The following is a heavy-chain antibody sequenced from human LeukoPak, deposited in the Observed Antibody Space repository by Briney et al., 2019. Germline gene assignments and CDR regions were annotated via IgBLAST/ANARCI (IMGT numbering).Heavy chain of an antibody. D-gene: IGHD2-21*02. Sequence: HGESLKISCKGSGYSFTSYWIGWVRQMPGQGLEWMGIIYPGDSDTRYSPSIQGQVTISADKSISTAYLQWSSLKASDTAMYYCARRAYCGGDCYLFDYWGQGTLVTVSS. J-gene: IGHJ4*02. V-gene: IGHV5-51*01. CDR3: ARRAYCGGDCYLFDY. CDR2: IYPGDSDT. CDR1: GYSFTSYW.